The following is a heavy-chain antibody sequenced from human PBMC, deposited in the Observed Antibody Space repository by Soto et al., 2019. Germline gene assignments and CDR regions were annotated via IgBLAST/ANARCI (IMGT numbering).Heavy chain of an antibody. D-gene: IGHD6-19*01. CDR1: GGSISSSSYY. CDR2: IYYSGST. CDR3: AGHEGLSGWRGGFDY. J-gene: IGHJ4*02. V-gene: IGHV4-39*01. Sequence: QLQLQESGPGLVKPSETLSLTCTVSGGSISSSSYYWGWIRQPPGKGLEWIGSIYYSGSTYYNPSLKSRVTKSVARPKNLFPRKLSSVTAAAPAVYYCAGHEGLSGWRGGFDYWGQGTLVTVSS.